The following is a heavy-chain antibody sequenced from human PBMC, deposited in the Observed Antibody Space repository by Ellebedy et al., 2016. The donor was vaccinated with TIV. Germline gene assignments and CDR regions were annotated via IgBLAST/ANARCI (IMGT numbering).Heavy chain of an antibody. Sequence: GESLKISCAASGFTFSSYGMHWVRQAPGKGLEWVAVISYDGSNKYYADSVKGRFTISRDNSKNTLYLQMNSLRAEDTAVYYCAKDDGGSMGYSGYYYGMDVWGQGTTVTVSS. CDR1: GFTFSSYG. CDR2: ISYDGSNK. V-gene: IGHV3-30*18. D-gene: IGHD5-12*01. J-gene: IGHJ6*02. CDR3: AKDDGGSMGYSGYYYGMDV.